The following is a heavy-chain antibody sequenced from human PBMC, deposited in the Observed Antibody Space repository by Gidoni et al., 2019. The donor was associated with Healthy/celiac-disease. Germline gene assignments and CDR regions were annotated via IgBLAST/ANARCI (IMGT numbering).Heavy chain of an antibody. Sequence: EVQLLESGGGLVQPGGSLRLSCAASGFTFSSYAMSWVRQAPGKGLEWVSAISGSGGSTYYADSVKGRFTISRDNSKNTLYLQMNSLRAEDTAVYYCAKVSDFWSGYYTGSNSAFDIWGQGTMVTVSS. CDR3: AKVSDFWSGYYTGSNSAFDI. D-gene: IGHD3-3*01. CDR2: ISGSGGST. CDR1: GFTFSSYA. J-gene: IGHJ3*02. V-gene: IGHV3-23*01.